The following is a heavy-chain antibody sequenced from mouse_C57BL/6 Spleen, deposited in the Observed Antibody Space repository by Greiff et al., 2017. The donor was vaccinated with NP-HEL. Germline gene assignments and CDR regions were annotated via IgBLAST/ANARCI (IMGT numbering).Heavy chain of an antibody. V-gene: IGHV5-17*01. J-gene: IGHJ4*01. CDR1: GFTFSDYG. Sequence: DVHLVESGGGLVKPGGSLKLSCAASGFTFSDYGMHWVRQAPEKGLEWVAYISSGSSTIYYADTVKGRFTISRDNAKNTLFLQMTSLRSEDTAMYYCARRMDSNYDAMDYWGQGTSVTVSS. CDR2: ISSGSSTI. CDR3: ARRMDSNYDAMDY. D-gene: IGHD2-5*01.